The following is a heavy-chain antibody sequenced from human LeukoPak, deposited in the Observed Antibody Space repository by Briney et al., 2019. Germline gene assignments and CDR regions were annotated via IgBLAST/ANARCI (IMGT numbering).Heavy chain of an antibody. CDR3: ARSTSNTLDY. V-gene: IGHV3-21*01. J-gene: IGHJ4*02. CDR2: ISSSSSYI. CDR1: GFTFSSYS. Sequence: PGGALRLSCAASGFTFSSYSMNWVRPAPGKGLEWVSSISSSSSYIYYADSVKGRFTISRDNAKNSLYLQMNSLRAEDTAVYYCARSTSNTLDYWGQGTLVTVSS. D-gene: IGHD5/OR15-5a*01.